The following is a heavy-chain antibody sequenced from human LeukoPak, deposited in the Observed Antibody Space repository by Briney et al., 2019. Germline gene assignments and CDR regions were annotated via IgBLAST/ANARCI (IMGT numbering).Heavy chain of an antibody. CDR1: GDSVTSSY. J-gene: IGHJ4*02. D-gene: IGHD3-10*01. V-gene: IGHV4-59*08. Sequence: SETLSLTCSVSGDSVTSSYLSWIRHPPGKGLEWIGYISYTADSNYNPSLKSRVTISTDTSKNQFSLKLSSVTATDTAVYYCATSSHSGSYRAHWGQGTLVTVSS. CDR2: ISYTADS. CDR3: ATSSHSGSYRAH.